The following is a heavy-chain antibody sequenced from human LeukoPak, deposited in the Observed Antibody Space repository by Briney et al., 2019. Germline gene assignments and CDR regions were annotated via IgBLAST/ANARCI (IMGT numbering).Heavy chain of an antibody. D-gene: IGHD6-19*01. CDR3: ASSGIAVAGTRYFDY. CDR2: INSDGSST. J-gene: IGHJ4*02. CDR1: GFTFSSYW. Sequence: RAGGSLRLSCAASGFTFSSYWMHWVRQAPGKGLVWVSRINSDGSSTTYADSVKGRFTISRDNAKNTLYLQMNSLRAEDTAVYYCASSGIAVAGTRYFDYWGQGTLVTVSS. V-gene: IGHV3-74*01.